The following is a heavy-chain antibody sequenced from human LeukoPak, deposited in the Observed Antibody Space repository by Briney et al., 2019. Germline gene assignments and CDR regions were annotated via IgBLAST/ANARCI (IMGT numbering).Heavy chain of an antibody. CDR1: GYTFTGYC. V-gene: IGHV1-18*04. D-gene: IGHD1-1*01. CDR3: AIQQENFDY. CDR2: ISAYNGNT. J-gene: IGHJ4*02. Sequence: ASVKVSCKASGYTFTGYCMHWVRQAPGQGLEWMGWISAYNGNTNYAQKLQGRVTMTTDTSTSTAYMELRSLRSDDTAVYYCAIQQENFDYWGQGTLVTVSS.